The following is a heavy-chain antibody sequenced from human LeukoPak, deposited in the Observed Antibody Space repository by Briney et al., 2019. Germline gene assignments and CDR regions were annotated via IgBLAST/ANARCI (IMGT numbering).Heavy chain of an antibody. Sequence: GGSLRLSCVGSGFNFIDHAMHWVRQAPGKGLEYVSGLSSNGGTTYYVNSVKDRFTISRDNSKNTLYLQMGSLRVEDMAVYYCARWTAACTLDYWGQGTLVTVSS. D-gene: IGHD6-13*01. V-gene: IGHV3-64*01. CDR1: GFNFIDHA. CDR2: LSSNGGTT. CDR3: ARWTAACTLDY. J-gene: IGHJ4*02.